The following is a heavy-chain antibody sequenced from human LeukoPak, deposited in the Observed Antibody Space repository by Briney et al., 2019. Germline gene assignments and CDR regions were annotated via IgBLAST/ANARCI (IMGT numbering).Heavy chain of an antibody. V-gene: IGHV3-15*05. D-gene: IGHD5-24*01. CDR1: GLAFANAR. J-gene: IGHJ4*02. CDR2: IKGKPDGGTA. Sequence: GGSLRLSCAASGLAFANARMNWVRQAPGKGLEWVGRIKGKPDGGTADYAASVMARFIISRDDSKNTVYLQMNSLREEDSGLYFCSTDRDWGQGTLVAVSS. CDR3: STDRD.